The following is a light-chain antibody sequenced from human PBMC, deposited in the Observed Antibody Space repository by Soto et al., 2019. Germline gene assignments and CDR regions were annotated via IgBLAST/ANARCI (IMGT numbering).Light chain of an antibody. Sequence: DIQRTQSPSTLSASVGDRVTITCRASQTINTWLAWYQQKPGKAPKLLIYDVSSLESGVPSRFSGSGSGTEFTLTISSLQPDDFATYYCQQYITYWTFGQGTKVDIK. CDR2: DVS. V-gene: IGKV1-5*01. CDR1: QTINTW. CDR3: QQYITYWT. J-gene: IGKJ1*01.